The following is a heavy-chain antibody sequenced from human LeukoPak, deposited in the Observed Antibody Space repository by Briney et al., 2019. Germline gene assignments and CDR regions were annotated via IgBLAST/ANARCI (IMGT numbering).Heavy chain of an antibody. J-gene: IGHJ5*02. CDR3: AKDGGATNWFDP. Sequence: PGGSLTLSCAASGFTFSSYAMSWVRQAPGKGLEWVSAISGSGGSTYYADSVKGRFTISRDNSKNTLYLQMNSLRAEDTAVYYCAKDGGATNWFDPWGQGALVTVSS. V-gene: IGHV3-23*01. D-gene: IGHD1-26*01. CDR1: GFTFSSYA. CDR2: ISGSGGST.